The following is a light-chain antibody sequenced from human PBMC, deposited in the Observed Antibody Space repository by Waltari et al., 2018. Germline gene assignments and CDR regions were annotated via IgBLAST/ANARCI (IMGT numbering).Light chain of an antibody. CDR3: SSDTTSGSYV. V-gene: IGLV2-14*03. J-gene: IGLJ1*01. Sequence: QSVLTQPASVSESPGQSTPIPCTGTSRYIGHVNHVSWYQQQPDKSPKLIIYDVTIRPSGVPDRFSGTKSGHTASLTISGLQVDDEADYYCSSDTTSGSYVFASGTKVTVL. CDR1: SRYIGHVNH. CDR2: DVT.